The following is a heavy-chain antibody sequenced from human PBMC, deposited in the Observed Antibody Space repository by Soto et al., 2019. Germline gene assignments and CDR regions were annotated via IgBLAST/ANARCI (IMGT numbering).Heavy chain of an antibody. J-gene: IGHJ4*02. D-gene: IGHD3-22*01. CDR3: ARGLYYYDSRGYWGY. CDR2: IYSGGST. Sequence: GGSLRLSCAASGFTVSSNYMSWVRQAPGKGLEWVSVIYSGGSTYYADSVKGRFTISRDNAKNSLYLQMNSLRDEDTAVYYCARGLYYYDSRGYWGYWGQGTLVTVSS. CDR1: GFTVSSNY. V-gene: IGHV3-53*01.